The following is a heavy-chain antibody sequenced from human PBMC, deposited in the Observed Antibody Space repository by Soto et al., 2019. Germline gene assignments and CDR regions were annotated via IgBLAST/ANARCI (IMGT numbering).Heavy chain of an antibody. CDR2: IVSSGDGT. Sequence: EVQLLESGGGLVQPGGSLRLSCAASGFTFSNHAMYWVRLAPGKGLEWVSTIVSSGDGTYSAEAGKGRFTFSSDNSKCTLHQQMSRLGAEASAWHLSASAVDLRYAPASAFDHWGQGTLVAVSP. V-gene: IGHV3-23*01. D-gene: IGHD3-16*01. CDR3: ASAVDLRYAPASAFDH. CDR1: GFTFSNHA. J-gene: IGHJ4*02.